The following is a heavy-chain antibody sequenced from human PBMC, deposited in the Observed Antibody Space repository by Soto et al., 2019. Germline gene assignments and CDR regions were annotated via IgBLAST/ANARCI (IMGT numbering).Heavy chain of an antibody. Sequence: ASVKVSCKASGYTFTSYGISWVRQAPGQGLEWMGWISAYNGNTNYAQKLQGRVTMTTDTFTSTAYMELRSLRSDDTAVYYCASVRRITIFGVVPYYYYYMDVWGKGTTVTVSS. CDR2: ISAYNGNT. J-gene: IGHJ6*03. D-gene: IGHD3-3*01. CDR1: GYTFTSYG. CDR3: ASVRRITIFGVVPYYYYYMDV. V-gene: IGHV1-18*01.